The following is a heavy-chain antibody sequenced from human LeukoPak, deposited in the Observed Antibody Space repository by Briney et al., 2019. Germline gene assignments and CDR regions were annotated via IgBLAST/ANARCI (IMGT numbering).Heavy chain of an antibody. V-gene: IGHV5-51*01. D-gene: IGHD6-19*01. CDR3: ARHSYHPIAVAGDY. CDR2: IYPGDSDT. CDR1: GYIFASYW. Sequence: GESLKISCKGSGYIFASYWIGWVRQMPGKGLEWMGIIYPGDSDTRYSPSFQGQVTISADKSISTAYLQWSSLKASDTAMYYCARHSYHPIAVAGDYWGQGTLVTLSS. J-gene: IGHJ4*02.